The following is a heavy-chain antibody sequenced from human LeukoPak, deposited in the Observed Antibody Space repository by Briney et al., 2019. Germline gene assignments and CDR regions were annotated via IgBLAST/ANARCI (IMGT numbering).Heavy chain of an antibody. CDR2: ISYDGSNK. D-gene: IGHD2-8*01. CDR3: ATLHEWGNWFDP. Sequence: GGSLRLSCAASGFTFSSYGMHWVRQAPGKGLEWVAVISYDGSNKYYADSVKGRFTISRDNSKNTLYLQMNSLRAEDTAVYYCATLHEWGNWFDPWGQGTLVTVSS. CDR1: GFTFSSYG. V-gene: IGHV3-30*03. J-gene: IGHJ5*02.